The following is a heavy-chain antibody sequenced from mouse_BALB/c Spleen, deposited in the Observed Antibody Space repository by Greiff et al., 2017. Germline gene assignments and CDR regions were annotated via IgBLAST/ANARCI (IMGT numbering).Heavy chain of an antibody. CDR3: ARRGIYDFYAMDY. V-gene: IGHV1S56*01. D-gene: IGHD6-1*01. CDR1: GYTFTSYY. CDR2: IYPGDGST. J-gene: IGHJ4*01. Sequence: VQLQPSGPELVKPGASVKMSCKASGYTFTSYYIHWVKQRPGQGLEWIGWIYPGDGSTKYNEKFKGKTTLTADKSSSTAYMLLSSLTSEDSAIYFCARRGIYDFYAMDYWGQGTSVTVSS.